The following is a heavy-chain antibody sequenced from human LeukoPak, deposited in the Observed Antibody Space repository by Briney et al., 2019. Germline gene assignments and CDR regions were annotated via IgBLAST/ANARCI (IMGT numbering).Heavy chain of an antibody. CDR2: INWDGTNT. J-gene: IGHJ5*01. CDR3: AKDGGVSGLNWFDS. CDR1: GFTFDNSA. D-gene: IGHD3-16*01. V-gene: IGHV3-43D*04. Sequence: GGSLRLSCLASGFTFDNSAMHWVRHAPGKGLEGGSLINWDGTNTLYANSVRGRFTISRDNNINSLYLHMNNLRLEDSAVYYCAKDGGVSGLNWFDSWGQETLVTVSS.